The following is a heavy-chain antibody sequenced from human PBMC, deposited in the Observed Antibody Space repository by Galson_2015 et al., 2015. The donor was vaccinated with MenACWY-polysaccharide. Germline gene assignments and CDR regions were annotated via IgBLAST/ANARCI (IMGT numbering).Heavy chain of an antibody. V-gene: IGHV2-5*02. J-gene: IGHJ4*02. D-gene: IGHD6-13*01. Sequence: PALVKPTQTLTMTCTFSGFSFSTTRVGVAWIRQSPGKALEWLALVYWDDDKHYSPSLKNRVTIIKDTSKHQVVLTMTNMDPVDTPPNYRATGAAAPPEPLKFDFWGQGALVSVSS. CDR1: GFSFSTTRVG. CDR3: ATGAAAPPEPLKFDF. CDR2: VYWDDDK.